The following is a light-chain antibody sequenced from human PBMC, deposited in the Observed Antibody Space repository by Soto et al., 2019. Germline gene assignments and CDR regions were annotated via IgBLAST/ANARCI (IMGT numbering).Light chain of an antibody. Sequence: EIVMTQSPATLSVSPGERATLSCRASQSVNGNLAWYQQRPGQAPRLLIYGTSTRATGIPARFSGSGSGTEFTLTISRLQSEDFAVYYCQQYKSWPPPITFGQGTRPEIK. V-gene: IGKV3-15*01. CDR3: QQYKSWPPPIT. CDR1: QSVNGN. CDR2: GTS. J-gene: IGKJ5*01.